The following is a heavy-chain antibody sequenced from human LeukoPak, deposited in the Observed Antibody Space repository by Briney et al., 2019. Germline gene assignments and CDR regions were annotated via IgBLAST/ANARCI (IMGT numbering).Heavy chain of an antibody. D-gene: IGHD6-19*01. J-gene: IGHJ4*02. V-gene: IGHV3-30*04. CDR3: ARAIKAVAGTFHRDYYFDY. CDR1: AFTFSTYA. Sequence: PGRSLRLSCAASAFTFSTYAMHWVRQAPGKWLEWVAVISYDGSNKYYADSVRGRFTISRDNSKNTLYLQMNSLRAEDTAVYYCARAIKAVAGTFHRDYYFDYWGQGTLVTVSS. CDR2: ISYDGSNK.